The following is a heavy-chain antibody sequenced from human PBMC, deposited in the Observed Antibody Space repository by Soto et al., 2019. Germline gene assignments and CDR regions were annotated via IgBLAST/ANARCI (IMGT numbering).Heavy chain of an antibody. CDR1: GGSISSYY. V-gene: IGHV4-59*01. CDR3: ARVASGYDFWSGSFDP. D-gene: IGHD3-3*01. Sequence: SETLSLTCTVSGGSISSYYWSWIRQPPGKGLEWIGYIYYSGSTNYNPSLKSRVTISVDTSKNQFSLKLSSVTAADTAVYYCARVASGYDFWSGSFDPWGQGTLVTVSS. CDR2: IYYSGST. J-gene: IGHJ5*02.